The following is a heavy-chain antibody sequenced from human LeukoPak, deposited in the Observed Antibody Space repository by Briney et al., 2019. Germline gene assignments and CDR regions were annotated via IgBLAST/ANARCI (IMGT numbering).Heavy chain of an antibody. CDR3: AKDSGYSYGHGLDY. Sequence: GGSLRLSCAASGFTFSTYNMHWVRQAPGKGLEWVALVLSDESNKYHADSVKGRFTTSRDNSKNALFLQMNSLRDEDTAVYYCAKDSGYSYGHGLDYWGQGTLVTASS. D-gene: IGHD5-18*01. V-gene: IGHV3-30*02. J-gene: IGHJ4*02. CDR1: GFTFSTYN. CDR2: VLSDESNK.